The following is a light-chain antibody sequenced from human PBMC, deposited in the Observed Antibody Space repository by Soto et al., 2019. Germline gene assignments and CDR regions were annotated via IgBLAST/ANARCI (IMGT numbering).Light chain of an antibody. V-gene: IGKV1-39*01. CDR3: QQNYIVPPWT. Sequence: DVQMTQSPSSLSASVGDRVSITCRASQSIKKSLNWYQQKPGKAPKLLIYAASNLQSGVPSRFSGSGSGTDFTLTITGLQREDFATYYCQQNYIVPPWTFGPGTKLEIK. CDR1: QSIKKS. J-gene: IGKJ1*01. CDR2: AAS.